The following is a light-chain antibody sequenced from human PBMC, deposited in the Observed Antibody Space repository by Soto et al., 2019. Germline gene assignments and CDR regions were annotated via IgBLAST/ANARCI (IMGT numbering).Light chain of an antibody. V-gene: IGLV2-14*01. CDR1: SSDVGAYNY. Sequence: QSALTQPASVSGSPGQSITISCTGTSSDVGAYNYVSWYQQHPSKAPKLMIYEVSHRPSGVSNRFSGSKSGNTASLTISGLQAEDEADHYCTSYTSSNTYVFGTGTKLTVL. CDR2: EVS. CDR3: TSYTSSNTYV. J-gene: IGLJ1*01.